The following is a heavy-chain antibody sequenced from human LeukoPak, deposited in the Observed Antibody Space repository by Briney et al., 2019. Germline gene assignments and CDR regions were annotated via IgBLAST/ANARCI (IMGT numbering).Heavy chain of an antibody. J-gene: IGHJ5*02. CDR3: AREILLWFGELSCNWFDP. V-gene: IGHV4-59*01. CDR1: GGSISSYY. D-gene: IGHD3-10*01. Sequence: SETLSLTCTVSGGSISSYYRSWIRQPPGKGLEWIGYIYYSGSTNYNPSLKSRVTISVDTSKNQFSLKLSSVTAADTAVYYCAREILLWFGELSCNWFDPWGQGTLVTVSS. CDR2: IYYSGST.